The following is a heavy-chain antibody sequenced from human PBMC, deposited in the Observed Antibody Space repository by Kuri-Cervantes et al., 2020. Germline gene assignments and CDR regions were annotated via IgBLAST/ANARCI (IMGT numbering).Heavy chain of an antibody. CDR3: ARVGIQEYSSGRDY. V-gene: IGHV3-7*01. CDR2: IKQDGSEK. Sequence: GGSLRLSCAASGFTFSGYWMSWVRQAPGKGLEWVANIKQDGSEKYCVDSVKGRFTISRDNAKNSLYLQMNSLRAEDTAVYYCARVGIQEYSSGRDYWGQGTLVTVSS. CDR1: GFTFSGYW. J-gene: IGHJ4*02. D-gene: IGHD6-19*01.